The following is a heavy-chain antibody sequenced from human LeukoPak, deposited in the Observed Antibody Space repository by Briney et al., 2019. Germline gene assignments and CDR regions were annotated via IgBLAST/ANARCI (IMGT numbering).Heavy chain of an antibody. CDR3: AMIAARPEDY. D-gene: IGHD6-6*01. Sequence: ASVKVSCKASGGTFSSYAISWGRKAPGQGLEWMGGIIPIFGTANYAQKFQGRVTITADESTSTAYMELSSLRSEDTAVYYCAMIAARPEDYWGQGTLVTVSS. CDR2: IIPIFGTA. CDR1: GGTFSSYA. V-gene: IGHV1-69*13. J-gene: IGHJ4*02.